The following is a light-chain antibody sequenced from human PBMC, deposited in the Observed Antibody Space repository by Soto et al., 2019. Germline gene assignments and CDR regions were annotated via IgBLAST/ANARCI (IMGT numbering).Light chain of an antibody. V-gene: IGKV3-11*01. CDR2: GVS. CDR3: QQRSNGPPIT. J-gene: IGKJ5*01. CDR1: QSVISN. Sequence: EIVMTQSPATLSVSPGVRATLSCRASQSVISNLAWYQQKPGQAPRLLIYGVSSRATGIPDRFSGSGSGTDFTLTISSLEPEDFAVYYCQQRSNGPPITFGQGTRLEIK.